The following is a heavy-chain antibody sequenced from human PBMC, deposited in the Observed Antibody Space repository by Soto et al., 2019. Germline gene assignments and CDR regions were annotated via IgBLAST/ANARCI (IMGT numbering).Heavy chain of an antibody. V-gene: IGHV3-53*04. Sequence: GGSLRLSCAASGFTVISNYMSWVRQAPGKGLEWVSVIYSGGSTYYADSVKGRFTISRHNSKNTLYLQMNSLRAEDTAVYYCARALGPSYYYYYMDVWGKGTTVTVSS. CDR3: ARALGPSYYYYYMDV. J-gene: IGHJ6*03. CDR2: IYSGGST. CDR1: GFTVISNY.